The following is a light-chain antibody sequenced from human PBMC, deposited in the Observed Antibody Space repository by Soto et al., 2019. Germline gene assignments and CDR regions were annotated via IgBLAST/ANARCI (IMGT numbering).Light chain of an antibody. V-gene: IGLV1-40*01. CDR2: TNN. CDR3: QSYDSRLSAYV. CDR1: SSNIGAGYD. Sequence: QSVLTQSPSVSGAPGQRVTISCTGSSSNIGAGYDVHWYLQVPGTAPKLLVYTNNNRPSGVPDRFSGSKSDTSASLAITGLQAEDEADYYCQSYDSRLSAYVFGTGTKVTVL. J-gene: IGLJ1*01.